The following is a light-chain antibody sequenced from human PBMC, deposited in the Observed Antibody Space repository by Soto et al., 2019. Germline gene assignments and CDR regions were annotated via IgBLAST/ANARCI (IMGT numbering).Light chain of an antibody. CDR2: GNS. J-gene: IGLJ2*01. CDR1: SYNIGPGYD. Sequence: QSALTQPPSVSGAPGQRVTISCTGSSYNIGPGYDVHWYQQLPGTAPKLLIYGNSNRPSGVPDRFSGSKSGTSASLAITGLQAEDEADYYCQSYDSSLIVVFGGGTKLTVL. V-gene: IGLV1-40*01. CDR3: QSYDSSLIVV.